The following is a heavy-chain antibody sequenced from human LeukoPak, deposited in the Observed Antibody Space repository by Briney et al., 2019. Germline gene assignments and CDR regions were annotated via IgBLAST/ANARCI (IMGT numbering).Heavy chain of an antibody. CDR1: GYTFTSYG. D-gene: IGHD2-2*01. J-gene: IGHJ4*02. Sequence: ASVKVSCKASGYTFTSYGISWVRQAPGQGLEWMGIINPSGGSTSYAQKFQGRVTMTRDTSTSTVYMELSSLRSEDTAVYYCARNRQRGGYCSSTSCSPPSYWGQGTLVTVSS. CDR2: INPSGGST. CDR3: ARNRQRGGYCSSTSCSPPSY. V-gene: IGHV1-46*01.